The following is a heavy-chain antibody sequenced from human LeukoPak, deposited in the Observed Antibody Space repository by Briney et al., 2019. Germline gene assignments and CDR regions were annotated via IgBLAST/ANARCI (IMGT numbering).Heavy chain of an antibody. J-gene: IGHJ4*02. CDR1: GYTFTNYY. D-gene: IGHD5-18*01. Sequence: ASVEVSCKASGYTFTNYYMHWVRQAPGQGLEWMGIINPSGGSTSYAQKLQGRVTMTRDTSTSTVYMELSSLRSEGTAVYYCARFSYGGGGYFDYWGQGTLVTVSS. V-gene: IGHV1-46*04. CDR3: ARFSYGGGGYFDY. CDR2: INPSGGST.